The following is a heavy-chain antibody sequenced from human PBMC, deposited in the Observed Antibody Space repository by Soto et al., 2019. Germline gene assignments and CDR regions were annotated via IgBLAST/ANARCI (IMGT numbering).Heavy chain of an antibody. J-gene: IGHJ4*02. CDR1: GFTFSSYS. CDR3: ARDPYYDYIWGSYRLTPYYFDY. D-gene: IGHD3-16*02. Sequence: GGSLRLSCAASGFTFSSYSMNWVRKAPGKGLEWVSYVSSSSSTIYYADSVEGRFTISRDNAKNSLYLQMNSLRAEDTAVYYCARDPYYDYIWGSYRLTPYYFDYWGQGTLVTVSS. CDR2: VSSSSSTI. V-gene: IGHV3-48*01.